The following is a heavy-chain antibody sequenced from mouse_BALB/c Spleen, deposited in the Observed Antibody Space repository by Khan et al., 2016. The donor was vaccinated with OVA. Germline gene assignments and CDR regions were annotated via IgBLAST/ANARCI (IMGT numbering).Heavy chain of an antibody. CDR1: GFNIKDTY. CDR3: SGTACHYYVSFSMDY. J-gene: IGHJ4*01. Sequence: VQLKQSGAELVKPGASVKLSCTASGFNIKDTYIHWMKQRPEQGLEWIGRIDPATENLKYDPKFQGKATVPADTSSNTAYLHLSSLTSADTAVYYCSGTACHYYVSFSMDYWGLGTSVTVSS. D-gene: IGHD1-2*01. V-gene: IGHV14-3*02. CDR2: IDPATENL.